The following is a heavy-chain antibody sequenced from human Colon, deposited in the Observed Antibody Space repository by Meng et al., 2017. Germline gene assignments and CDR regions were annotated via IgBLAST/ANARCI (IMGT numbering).Heavy chain of an antibody. CDR3: ARVGTARPFDY. V-gene: IGHV3-21*01. CDR2: ITSSSNYI. Sequence: EVQLVESGGGLVNPGESLRVSCEASGFTFSLYAINWVRQAPGEGLEWVASITSSSNYIHYSDSVKGRFTVSRDNARNSSYLQMDSLRAEDTAVYYCARVGTARPFDYWGQGTLVTVSS. D-gene: IGHD1-1*01. J-gene: IGHJ4*02. CDR1: GFTFSLYA.